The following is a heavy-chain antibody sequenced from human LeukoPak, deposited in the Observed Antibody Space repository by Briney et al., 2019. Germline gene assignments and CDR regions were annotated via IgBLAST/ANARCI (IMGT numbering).Heavy chain of an antibody. CDR2: IYSSGST. D-gene: IGHD3-22*01. CDR3: ARDDYYDSSGYYY. CDR1: GGSISSGSYY. Sequence: SETLSLTCTVSGGSISSGSYYWNWIRQPAGKGLEWIGRIYSSGSTNYNPSLKSRVTMSVDTSKNQFSLKLSSVTAADTAVYYCARDDYYDSSGYYYWGQGTLVTVSS. V-gene: IGHV4-61*02. J-gene: IGHJ4*02.